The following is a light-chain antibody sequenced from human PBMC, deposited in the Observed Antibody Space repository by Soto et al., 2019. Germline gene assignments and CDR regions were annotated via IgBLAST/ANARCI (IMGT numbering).Light chain of an antibody. Sequence: QSVLTQPPSASGTPGQRVTISCSGSSSNIGSNTVNWYQQLPGTAPKLLIYSNNQRPSGVPDRFSGSKSGTSASLAISGLQSEDVADYYCAAWDDSLNGSVVFGGGTKVTVL. CDR1: SSNIGSNT. CDR3: AAWDDSLNGSVV. V-gene: IGLV1-44*01. CDR2: SNN. J-gene: IGLJ2*01.